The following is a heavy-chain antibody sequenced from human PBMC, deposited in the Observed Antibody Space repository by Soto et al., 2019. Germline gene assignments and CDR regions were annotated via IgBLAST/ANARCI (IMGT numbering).Heavy chain of an antibody. J-gene: IGHJ5*02. Sequence: DLEWIGYIYYSGSTYYNPSLKSRVTISVDTSKNQFSLKLSSVTAADTAVYYCARTNPYSSWFDPWGQGTLVTVSS. CDR3: ARTNPYSSWFDP. D-gene: IGHD6-13*01. CDR2: IYYSGST. V-gene: IGHV4-31*02.